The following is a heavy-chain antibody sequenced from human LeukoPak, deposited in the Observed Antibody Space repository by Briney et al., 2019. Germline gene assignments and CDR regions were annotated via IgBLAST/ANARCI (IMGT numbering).Heavy chain of an antibody. CDR2: ISWSSGSI. CDR3: AKSPSWIQLCDY. D-gene: IGHD5-18*01. Sequence: GGSLRLSCAASGFTFDDYAMHWVRQAPGKGLEWVSGISWSSGSIGYADSVKGRFTISRDNAKNSLYLQMNNLRAEDTALYYCAKSPSWIQLCDYWGQGTLVTVSS. V-gene: IGHV3-9*01. CDR1: GFTFDDYA. J-gene: IGHJ4*02.